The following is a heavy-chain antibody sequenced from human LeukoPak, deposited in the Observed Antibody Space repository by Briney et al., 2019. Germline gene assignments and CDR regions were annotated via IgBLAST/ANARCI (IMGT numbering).Heavy chain of an antibody. D-gene: IGHD1-26*01. CDR1: RYTFTSYY. CDR3: ARAGGATGDAFDI. J-gene: IGHJ3*02. Sequence: ASVKVSCKASRYTFTSYYMHWVRQAPGQGLEWMGIINPSGGSTSYAQKFQGRVTMTRDMSTSTVYMELSSLRSEDTAVYYCARAGGATGDAFDIWGQGTMVTVSS. CDR2: INPSGGST. V-gene: IGHV1-46*03.